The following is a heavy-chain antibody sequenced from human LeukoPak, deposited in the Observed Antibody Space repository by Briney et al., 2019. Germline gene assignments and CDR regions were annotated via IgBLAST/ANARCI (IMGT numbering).Heavy chain of an antibody. CDR1: GGSISSSSYY. CDR3: ARVLRFLELLDRGYFDY. CDR2: IYYSGST. D-gene: IGHD3-3*01. V-gene: IGHV4-39*01. Sequence: SETLSLTCTVSGGSISSSSYYWGWIRQPPGKGLEWIGSIYYSGSTYYNPSLKSRVTISVDTSKNQFSLKLSSVTAADTAVYYCARVLRFLELLDRGYFDYWGQGTLVTVSS. J-gene: IGHJ4*02.